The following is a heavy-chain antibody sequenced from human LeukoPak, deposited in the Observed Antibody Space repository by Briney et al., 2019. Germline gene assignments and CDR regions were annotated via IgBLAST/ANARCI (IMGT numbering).Heavy chain of an antibody. J-gene: IGHJ4*02. CDR1: GGSISSGGYY. CDR3: ARGYCSGGSCYSAFDY. V-gene: IGHV4-31*03. Sequence: SETLSLTCTVSGGSISSGGYYWSWIRQHPGKGLEWIGYIYYSGSTYYNPSLKSRVTISVDTSKNQFSLKLSSVTAADTAVYYCARGYCSGGSCYSAFDYWGQGTLVTVSS. D-gene: IGHD2-15*01. CDR2: IYYSGST.